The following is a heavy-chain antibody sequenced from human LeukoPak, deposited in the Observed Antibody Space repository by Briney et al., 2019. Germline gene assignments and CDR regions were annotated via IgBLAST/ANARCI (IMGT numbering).Heavy chain of an antibody. D-gene: IGHD6-13*01. CDR2: IHYSGST. CDR3: ARANGGPRGSSWYGRVYYYYMDV. Sequence: SETLSLTCTVSGGSISSSSYYWSWIRQPPGKGLEWIGYIHYSGSTNYKSSLKSRVTISVDTSKNQFSLKLSSVTAADTAVYYCARANGGPRGSSWYGRVYYYYMDVWGKGTTVTVSS. CDR1: GGSISSSSYY. V-gene: IGHV4-61*05. J-gene: IGHJ6*03.